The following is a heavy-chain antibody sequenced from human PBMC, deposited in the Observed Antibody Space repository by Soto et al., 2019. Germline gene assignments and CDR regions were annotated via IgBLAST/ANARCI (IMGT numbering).Heavy chain of an antibody. CDR2: IIPTFGTA. J-gene: IGHJ6*02. CDR1: GGSFSNSA. D-gene: IGHD1-26*01. V-gene: IGHV1-69*13. CDR3: ASPAGPRPYYFHTMDV. Sequence: SVKVSCKASGGSFSNSALSWVRQAPGQGLEWMGGIIPTFGTADYAQRFQGRVTITADESTSTAYIELISLRSEDTAVYFCASPAGPRPYYFHTMDVWGQGTTVTVAS.